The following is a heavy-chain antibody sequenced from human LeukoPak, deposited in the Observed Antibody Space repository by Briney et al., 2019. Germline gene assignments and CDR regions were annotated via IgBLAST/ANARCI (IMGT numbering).Heavy chain of an antibody. V-gene: IGHV3-21*01. J-gene: IGHJ4*02. CDR2: ISSSSSYI. D-gene: IGHD2-2*01. Sequence: GGSLRLSCAASGFTFSSYSMNWVRQAPGKGLEWVSSISSSSSYIYYADSVKGRFTISRDNAKNSLYLQMNSLRAEDTAVYYCAREGYCSSTSCYRGVDYWGQGTLVTVSS. CDR1: GFTFSSYS. CDR3: AREGYCSSTSCYRGVDY.